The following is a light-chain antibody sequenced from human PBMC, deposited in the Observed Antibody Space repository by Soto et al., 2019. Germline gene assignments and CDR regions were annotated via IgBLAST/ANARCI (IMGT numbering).Light chain of an antibody. CDR2: GAS. J-gene: IGKJ1*01. V-gene: IGKV3-15*01. Sequence: EIVMTQSPATLSVSPGERATLSCRASQSVSSNLAWYQQKPGQAPMLLIYGASTRATGIPARFSGSGSGTEFTLTISSLQSEDVAVYYCQQYNNWLWTFGQGTKVEIK. CDR1: QSVSSN. CDR3: QQYNNWLWT.